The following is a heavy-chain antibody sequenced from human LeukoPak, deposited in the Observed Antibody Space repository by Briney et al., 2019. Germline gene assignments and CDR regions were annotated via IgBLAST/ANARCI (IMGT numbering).Heavy chain of an antibody. CDR3: ARVRQWLVGGPFDY. J-gene: IGHJ4*01. CDR1: GGSFIGYY. CDR2: INHSGST. Sequence: SETLSLTCAVYGGSFIGYYWSWIRQPPGKGLEWIGEINHSGSTNYNPSLKSRVTISVDTSKNQFSLKLSSVTAADTAVYYCARVRQWLVGGPFDYWAHGTLVTVSS. D-gene: IGHD6-19*01. V-gene: IGHV4-34*01.